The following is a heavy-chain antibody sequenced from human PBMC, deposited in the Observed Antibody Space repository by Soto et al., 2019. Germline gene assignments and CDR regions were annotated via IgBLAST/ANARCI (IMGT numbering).Heavy chain of an antibody. J-gene: IGHJ4*02. CDR1: GFTFSSYG. D-gene: IGHD4-17*01. CDR2: IWYDGSNK. Sequence: QVQLVESGGGVVQPGRSLRLSCAASGFTFSSYGMHWVRQAPGKGLEWVAVIWYDGSNKYYADSVKGRFTISRDNSKNTLYLQMNSLRAEDTAVHYCARGDYGDYFWGQGTLVTVSS. V-gene: IGHV3-33*01. CDR3: ARGDYGDYF.